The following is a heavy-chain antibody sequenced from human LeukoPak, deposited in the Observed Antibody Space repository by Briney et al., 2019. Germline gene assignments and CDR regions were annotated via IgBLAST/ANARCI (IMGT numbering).Heavy chain of an antibody. CDR2: INHSGST. V-gene: IGHV4-34*01. CDR3: ARARDSSFDY. CDR1: GGSFSGYY. D-gene: IGHD6-13*01. Sequence: SETLSLTCAVYGGSFSGYYWSWIRQPPGKGLEWIGEINHSGSTNYNPSLKSRATISVDTSKNQFSLKLSSVTAADTAAYYCARARDSSFDYWGQGTLVTVSS. J-gene: IGHJ4*02.